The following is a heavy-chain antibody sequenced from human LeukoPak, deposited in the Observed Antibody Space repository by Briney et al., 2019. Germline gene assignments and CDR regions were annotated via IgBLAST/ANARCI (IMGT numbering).Heavy chain of an antibody. J-gene: IGHJ4*02. CDR3: ARQNTGQLDY. CDR2: INAKSGDT. Sequence: ASVRVSCKASGYTFTDYYMHWVRQAPGQGLEWMGWINAKSGDTKYAQKFQARVTMTRDTSITTTYMEVSRLSSDDTAVYYCARQNTGQLDYWGQGTLVTVSS. D-gene: IGHD2-8*02. CDR1: GYTFTDYY. V-gene: IGHV1-2*02.